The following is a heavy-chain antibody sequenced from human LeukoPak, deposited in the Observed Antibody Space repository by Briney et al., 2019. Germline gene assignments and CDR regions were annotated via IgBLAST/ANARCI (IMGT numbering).Heavy chain of an antibody. J-gene: IGHJ4*02. CDR2: IYYSGST. Sequence: SETLSLTCSVSGGSISSYYWSWIRQPPGKGLEWIGYIYYSGSTNYNPSLKSRVTISVDTSKNQFSLKLSSVTAADTAVYYCARSYSSNWLFDYWGQGTLVTVSS. CDR3: ARSYSSNWLFDY. CDR1: GGSISSYY. V-gene: IGHV4-59*01. D-gene: IGHD6-19*01.